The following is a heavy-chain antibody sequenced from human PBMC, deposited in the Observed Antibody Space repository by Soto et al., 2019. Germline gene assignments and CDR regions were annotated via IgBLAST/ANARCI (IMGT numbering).Heavy chain of an antibody. Sequence: QVQLVQSGAEVKKPGASVKVSCKASGYTFTTYGISWVRQAPGQGLGWLGWIGTYNGDTNYAQNFQGRVTMTTDPSTRTVYMEMRSLRSDDSAVYYCARVRADLGYCGGRSCLPYYNGMDVWGQGTTVTVSS. J-gene: IGHJ6*02. V-gene: IGHV1-18*01. D-gene: IGHD2-15*01. CDR1: GYTFTTYG. CDR2: IGTYNGDT. CDR3: ARVRADLGYCGGRSCLPYYNGMDV.